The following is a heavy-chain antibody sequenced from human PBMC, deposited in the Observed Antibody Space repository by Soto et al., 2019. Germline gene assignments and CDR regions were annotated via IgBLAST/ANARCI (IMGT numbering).Heavy chain of an antibody. Sequence: VASVKVSCTASGYTFTSYGISWVRQAPGQGLEWMGWISAYNGNTNYAQKLQGRVTMTTDTSTSTAYMELRSLRSDDTAVYYCARFEGTRYSYGLVLDYWGQGTLVTVSS. CDR2: ISAYNGNT. V-gene: IGHV1-18*01. CDR3: ARFEGTRYSYGLVLDY. D-gene: IGHD5-18*01. CDR1: GYTFTSYG. J-gene: IGHJ4*02.